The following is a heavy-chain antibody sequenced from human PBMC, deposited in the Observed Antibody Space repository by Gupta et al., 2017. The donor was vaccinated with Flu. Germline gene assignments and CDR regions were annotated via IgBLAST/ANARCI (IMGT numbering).Heavy chain of an antibody. CDR1: GFIFSGYS. J-gene: IGHJ4*02. Sequence: EVQLVESGGGLVKPGGSLRLSCAASGFIFSGYSMNWVRQAPGKGLEWVSSISSSSSYIYYADSVKGRFTISRDNAKNSLYLQMNSLRAEDTAVYYCARAREVVTAEFDYWGQGILVTVSS. CDR2: ISSSSSYI. V-gene: IGHV3-21*01. D-gene: IGHD2-21*02. CDR3: ARAREVVTAEFDY.